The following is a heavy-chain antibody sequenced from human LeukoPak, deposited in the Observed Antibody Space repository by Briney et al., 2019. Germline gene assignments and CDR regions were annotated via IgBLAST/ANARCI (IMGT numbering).Heavy chain of an antibody. CDR2: IIPIFGTA. J-gene: IGHJ3*02. CDR1: GGTFSSYA. V-gene: IGHV1-69*05. D-gene: IGHD3-3*01. CDR3: ASRFPAAGAFDI. Sequence: SVKVSCKASGGTFSSYAISWVRQAPGHALEWMGGIIPIFGTANYAQKFQGRVTITTDESTSTAYMELSSLRSEDTAVYYCASRFPAAGAFDIWGQGTMVTVSS.